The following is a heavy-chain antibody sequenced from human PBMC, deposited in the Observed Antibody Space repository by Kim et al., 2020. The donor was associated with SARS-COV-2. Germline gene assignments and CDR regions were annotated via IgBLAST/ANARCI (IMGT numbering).Heavy chain of an antibody. V-gene: IGHV1-2*02. J-gene: IGHJ5*02. D-gene: IGHD6-13*01. CDR3: ARDPYSSSRGNP. Sequence: NYAQKCQGRVTMTRDTSISTAYMELSRLRSDDTAVYYCARDPYSSSRGNPWGQGTLVTVSS.